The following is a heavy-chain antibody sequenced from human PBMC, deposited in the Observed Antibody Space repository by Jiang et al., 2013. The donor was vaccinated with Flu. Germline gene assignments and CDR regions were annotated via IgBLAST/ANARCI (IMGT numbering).Heavy chain of an antibody. D-gene: IGHD1-1*01. CDR1: GGSISSSSYY. CDR3: ATPNPVLKLAHDAFDI. J-gene: IGHJ3*02. V-gene: IGHV4-39*01. Sequence: GPGLVKPSETLSLTCTVSGGSISSSSYYWGWIRQPPGKGLEWIGSIYYSGSTYYNPSLKSRVTISVDTSKNQFSLKLSSVTAADTAVYYCATPNPVLKLAHDAFDIWGQGTMVTVSS. CDR2: IYYSGST.